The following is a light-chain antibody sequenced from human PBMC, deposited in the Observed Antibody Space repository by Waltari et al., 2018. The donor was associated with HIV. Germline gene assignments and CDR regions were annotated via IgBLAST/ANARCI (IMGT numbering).Light chain of an antibody. CDR2: GEN. CDR3: NSRDSSGNLYVV. Sequence: SSELTQEPAVSVALEQSVRITCQGDSLRIQYSRWFQQKPGQAPVLVINGENNRPSVIPDRFSGSSSGNTASLTITGAQAEDEADYYCNSRDSSGNLYVVFGGGTKLSVL. V-gene: IGLV3-19*01. CDR1: SLRIQY. J-gene: IGLJ2*01.